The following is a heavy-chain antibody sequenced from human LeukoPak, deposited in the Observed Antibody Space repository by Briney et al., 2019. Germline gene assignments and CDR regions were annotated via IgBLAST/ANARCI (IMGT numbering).Heavy chain of an antibody. V-gene: IGHV4-38-2*02. CDR1: GYSISSGYY. J-gene: IGHJ4*02. D-gene: IGHD3/OR15-3a*01. Sequence: SETLSLTCTVSGYSISSGYYWGWIRQPPGKGLEWIGSIYHSGSTYYNPSLKSRVTISVDTSKNQFSLKLSSVTAADTAVYYCARKLVIFGGIDYWGQGTLVTVSS. CDR2: IYHSGST. CDR3: ARKLVIFGGIDY.